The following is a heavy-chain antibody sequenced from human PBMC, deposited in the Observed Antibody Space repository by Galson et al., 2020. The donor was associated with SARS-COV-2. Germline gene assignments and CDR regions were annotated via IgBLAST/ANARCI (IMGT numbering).Heavy chain of an antibody. V-gene: IGHV3-30*04. CDR1: GFTFSSYA. CDR3: ARDGAYYDFWSGYSGPPHYYYYYYMDV. J-gene: IGHJ6*03. Sequence: GGSLSLSCAASGFTFSSYAMHWVRQAPGKGLEWVAVISYDGSNKYYADSVKGRFTISRDNSKNTLYLQMNSLRAEDTAVYYCARDGAYYDFWSGYSGPPHYYYYYYMDVWGKGTTVTVSS. CDR2: ISYDGSNK. D-gene: IGHD3-3*01.